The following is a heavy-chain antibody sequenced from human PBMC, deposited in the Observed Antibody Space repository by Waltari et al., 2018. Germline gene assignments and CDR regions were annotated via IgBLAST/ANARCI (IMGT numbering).Heavy chain of an antibody. V-gene: IGHV4-59*01. Sequence: QVQLQESGPGLVKPSETLSLTCTVSGGSISRYYWSWIQQPPGKGLEWIGYIYYSGSTNYNPSLKSRVTISVDTSKNQFSLKLSSVTAADTAVYYCAREYSSGWYDTFHYWGQGTLVTVSS. CDR2: IYYSGST. CDR1: GGSISRYY. D-gene: IGHD6-19*01. CDR3: AREYSSGWYDTFHY. J-gene: IGHJ4*02.